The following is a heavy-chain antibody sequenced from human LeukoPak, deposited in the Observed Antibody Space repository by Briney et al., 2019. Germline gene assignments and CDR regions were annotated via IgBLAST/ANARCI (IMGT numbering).Heavy chain of an antibody. J-gene: IGHJ4*02. CDR3: ARSQYSGSYYTPTGSLQFCY. V-gene: IGHV4-34*01. CDR1: GGSFSGYY. CDR2: INHSGST. D-gene: IGHD1-26*01. Sequence: SETLSLTCAVYGGSFSGYYWSWIRKPPGKGLEWIGEINHSGSTNYNPSLKSRVTISVDTSKNQFSLKLSSVTAADTAVYYCARSQYSGSYYTPTGSLQFCYWGQGTLVTVSS.